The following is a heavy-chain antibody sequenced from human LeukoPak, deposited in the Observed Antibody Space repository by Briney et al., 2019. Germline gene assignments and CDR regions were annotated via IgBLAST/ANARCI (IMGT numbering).Heavy chain of an antibody. CDR3: ARGTAIDAFDI. CDR2: IYYSGST. V-gene: IGHV4-59*01. Sequence: KASETLSLTCTVSGGSISSYYWSWIRQPPGKGLEWIGYIYYSGSTNYNPSLKSRVTISVDTSKNQLSLKLSSVTAADTAVYYCARGTAIDAFDIWGQGTMVTVSS. J-gene: IGHJ3*02. D-gene: IGHD5-18*01. CDR1: GGSISSYY.